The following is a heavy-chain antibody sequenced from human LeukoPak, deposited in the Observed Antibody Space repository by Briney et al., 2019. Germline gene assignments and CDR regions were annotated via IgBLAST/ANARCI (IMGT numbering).Heavy chain of an antibody. CDR3: ASGGLSSSWYLHY. D-gene: IGHD6-13*01. V-gene: IGHV3-30-3*01. J-gene: IGHJ4*02. CDR1: GFTFSSYA. CDR2: ISYDGGNK. Sequence: PGGSLRLSCAASGFTFSSYAMHWVRRAPGKGLGWVAVISYDGGNKYYADSVKGRFTISRDNSKNTVYLQMNSLRAEDTALYYCASGGLSSSWYLHYWGQGTLVTVSS.